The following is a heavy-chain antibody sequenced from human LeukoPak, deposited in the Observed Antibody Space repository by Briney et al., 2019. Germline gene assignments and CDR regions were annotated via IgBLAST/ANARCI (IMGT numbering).Heavy chain of an antibody. Sequence: GGSLRLSCGASGFTFRSYEMNWVRQAPGKGLEWVSYISISGSSMYYADSVKGRFTISRDNAKNSLSLQMNSLRAEDTAVYYCARAYGNFDYWGQGTLVTVSS. D-gene: IGHD3-10*01. V-gene: IGHV3-48*03. J-gene: IGHJ4*02. CDR3: ARAYGNFDY. CDR2: ISISGSSM. CDR1: GFTFRSYE.